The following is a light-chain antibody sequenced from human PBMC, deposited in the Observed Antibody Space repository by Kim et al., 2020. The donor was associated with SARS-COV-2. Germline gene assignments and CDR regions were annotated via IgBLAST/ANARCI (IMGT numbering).Light chain of an antibody. CDR2: GAS. Sequence: AIQMTQSPSSLSASVGDRVTITCRASQDIGNDLGWYQQKPGKAPKLLVYGASSLQSGVPSRFSGSGSGTDFTLTVTSLQPEDFATYYCLQDYIYPLTFGGGTKVDIK. CDR3: LQDYIYPLT. CDR1: QDIGND. V-gene: IGKV1-6*01. J-gene: IGKJ4*01.